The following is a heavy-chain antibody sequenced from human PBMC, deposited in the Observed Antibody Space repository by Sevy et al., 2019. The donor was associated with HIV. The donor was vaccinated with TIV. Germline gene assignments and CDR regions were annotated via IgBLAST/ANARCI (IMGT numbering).Heavy chain of an antibody. D-gene: IGHD3-22*01. J-gene: IGHJ3*02. CDR2: ISGSGGNT. CDR1: GFTFRSYA. Sequence: GGSLRLSCAASGFTFRSYAMNWVRQAPGKGLEWVSCISGSGGNTYYADSVKGRFTISRDNSKNTLYLQMNSLRAEDTAVYSCAKDYYDGSGYYPQGAFDIWGQGTRVTVSS. CDR3: AKDYYDGSGYYPQGAFDI. V-gene: IGHV3-23*01.